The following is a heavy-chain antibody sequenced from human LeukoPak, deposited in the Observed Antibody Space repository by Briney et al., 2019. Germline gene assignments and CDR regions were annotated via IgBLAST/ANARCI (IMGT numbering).Heavy chain of an antibody. Sequence: SQTLSLTCTVSGGSISSGDYHWSWIRQPPGKGLEWIGYIYYSGSTYYNPSLKSRVTISVDTSKNQFSLKLSSVTAADTAVYYCASRAKRYYYDSSGYSSWGQGTLVTVSS. V-gene: IGHV4-30-4*08. J-gene: IGHJ5*02. CDR2: IYYSGST. D-gene: IGHD3-22*01. CDR1: GGSISSGDYH. CDR3: ASRAKRYYYDSSGYSS.